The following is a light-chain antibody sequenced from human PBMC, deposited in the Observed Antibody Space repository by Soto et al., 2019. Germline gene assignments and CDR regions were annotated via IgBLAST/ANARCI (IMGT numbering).Light chain of an antibody. CDR3: QQHINWPLT. Sequence: EIVLTQSPATLSLSPGERATLSCRASHTVSSSLAWYQQKPGQAPRLPIYEVSNRATGIPARFSGSGSGADFTLTISSLEPGDFALYYCQQHINWPLTFGGGTKVDIK. CDR1: HTVSSS. J-gene: IGKJ4*01. V-gene: IGKV3-11*01. CDR2: EVS.